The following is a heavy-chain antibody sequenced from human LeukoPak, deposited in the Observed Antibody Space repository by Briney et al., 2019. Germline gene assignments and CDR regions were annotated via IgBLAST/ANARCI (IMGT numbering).Heavy chain of an antibody. D-gene: IGHD4-17*01. J-gene: IGHJ3*02. CDR1: GFTFDNYA. CDR2: ISWNSGSI. Sequence: GGSLRLSCAASGFTFDNYAMHWVRHAPGKGLEWVSGISWNSGSIGYADSVKGRFTISRDNAKNSLYLQMNSLRAEDTALYYCAKDMTTVTKGAFDIWGQGTMVTVSS. CDR3: AKDMTTVTKGAFDI. V-gene: IGHV3-9*01.